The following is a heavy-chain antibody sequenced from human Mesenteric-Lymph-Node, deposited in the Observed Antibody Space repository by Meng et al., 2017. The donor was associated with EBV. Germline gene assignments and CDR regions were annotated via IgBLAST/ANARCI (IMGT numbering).Heavy chain of an antibody. J-gene: IGHJ4*02. Sequence: QVQLHESGPGLVKPSETLSLTCSVSGGSISGYYWSWIRQPPGKGLEWIGDIYHDGSTSYNPSLRSRVSIAVDTSKDQFSLKLSSVTAADTAVYYCARESGQHLLWGQGNLVTVSS. V-gene: IGHV4-59*01. D-gene: IGHD6-13*01. CDR3: ARESGQHLL. CDR2: IYHDGST. CDR1: GGSISGYY.